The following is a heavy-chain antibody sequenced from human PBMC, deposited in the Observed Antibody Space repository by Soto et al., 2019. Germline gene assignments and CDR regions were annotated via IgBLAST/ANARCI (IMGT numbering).Heavy chain of an antibody. D-gene: IGHD3-3*01. CDR2: MNPNSGNT. CDR1: GYTFTSYD. V-gene: IGHV1-8*01. CDR3: ARVHYDFWSGLYYFVY. Sequence: GASVKVSCKASGYTFTSYDINWVRQATGQGLEWMGWMNPNSGNTGYAQKFQGRVTMTRNTSISTAYMELSSLRSEDTAVYYCARVHYDFWSGLYYFVYWGQGTLVTVSS. J-gene: IGHJ4*02.